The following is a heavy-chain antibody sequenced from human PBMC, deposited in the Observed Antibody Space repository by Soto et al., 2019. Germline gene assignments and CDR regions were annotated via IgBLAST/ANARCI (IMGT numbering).Heavy chain of an antibody. D-gene: IGHD4-17*01. CDR3: ARERYGKFDY. Sequence: SETLSLTCTVSGGSISSYYWSWIRQPPGKGLEWIGYIYYSGSTNYNPSLKSRVTISVDTSKNQFSLKLSSVTAADTAVYYCARERYGKFDYWGQGTLVTVSS. J-gene: IGHJ4*02. CDR1: GGSISSYY. CDR2: IYYSGST. V-gene: IGHV4-59*01.